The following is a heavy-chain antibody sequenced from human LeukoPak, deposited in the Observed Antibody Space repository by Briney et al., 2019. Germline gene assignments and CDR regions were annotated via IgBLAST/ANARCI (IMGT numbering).Heavy chain of an antibody. J-gene: IGHJ5*02. V-gene: IGHV1-2*02. Sequence: GASVKVSCKASGYTFTDYYMHWVRQAPGQGLEWMGWINPNSGGTNYAQNFQGRVTMTRDTSISTAFLELSSLRSDDTAVYYCARFPHSYDSALTWGQGTLVTVSS. CDR1: GYTFTDYY. CDR2: INPNSGGT. CDR3: ARFPHSYDSALT. D-gene: IGHD5-12*01.